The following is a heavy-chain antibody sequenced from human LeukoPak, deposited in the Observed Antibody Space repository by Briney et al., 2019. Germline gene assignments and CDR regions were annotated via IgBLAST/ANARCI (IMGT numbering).Heavy chain of an antibody. CDR3: ESSSRGALDY. J-gene: IGHJ4*02. V-gene: IGHV3-21*01. CDR2: ISSSSTYI. D-gene: IGHD3-10*01. CDR1: GFTFSSYS. Sequence: GGSLRLSCAASGFTFSSYSMNWVRQAPGKGLEWVASISSSSTYIYYADSVKGRFTISRDNAKNSLYLQMNSLRAEDTVVYYCESSSRGALDYWGQGTLVTVSS.